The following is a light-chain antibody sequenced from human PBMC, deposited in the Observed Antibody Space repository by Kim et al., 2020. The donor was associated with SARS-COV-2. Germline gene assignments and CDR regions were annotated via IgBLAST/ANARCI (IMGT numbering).Light chain of an antibody. CDR1: QSVRSN. CDR2: DAS. V-gene: IGKV3-15*01. CDR3: QQYNDWRA. Sequence: SVSPGERATLSCRASQSVRSNLAWYQHKPGQAPRLLIYDASTRATGIPARFSGSGSGTEFALTINGLQSEDFAVYFCQQYNDWRAFGQGTKVDIK. J-gene: IGKJ1*01.